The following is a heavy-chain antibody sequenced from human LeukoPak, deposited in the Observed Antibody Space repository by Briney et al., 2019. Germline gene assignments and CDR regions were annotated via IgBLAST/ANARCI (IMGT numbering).Heavy chain of an antibody. J-gene: IGHJ6*04. Sequence: ASVKVSCKASGYTFTSYGISWVRQAPGQGLEWMGWISAYNGNTNYAQKLQCRVTMTTDTSTSTAYMELRSLRSDGTAVYYCARAIRGYSYGDWYYYGMDVWGKGTTVTVSS. CDR3: ARAIRGYSYGDWYYYGMDV. CDR1: GYTFTSYG. CDR2: ISAYNGNT. D-gene: IGHD5-18*01. V-gene: IGHV1-18*04.